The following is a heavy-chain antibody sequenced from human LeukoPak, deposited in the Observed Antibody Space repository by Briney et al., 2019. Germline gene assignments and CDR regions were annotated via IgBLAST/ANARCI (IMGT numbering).Heavy chain of an antibody. CDR3: VRLSIGRRIIDY. D-gene: IGHD2-15*01. CDR2: IFYSGSN. CDR1: GVPISSYY. V-gene: IGHV4-59*01. J-gene: IGHJ4*02. Sequence: AETLSLTCTVSGVPISSYYESWVRQPPGKGLEWISYIFYSGSNIYNPSLKSRVSISVDTSKNQFSLKLSAVDAADTAVYYCVRLSIGRRIIDYWGQGTLVTVSS.